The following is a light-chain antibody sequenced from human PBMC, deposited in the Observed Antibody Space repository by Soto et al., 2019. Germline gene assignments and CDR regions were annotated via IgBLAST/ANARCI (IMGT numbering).Light chain of an antibody. J-gene: IGKJ2*01. CDR1: QSVSSRS. V-gene: IGKV3-20*01. Sequence: IVMTQYHATLSVSPGERATLSCRASQSVSSRSLAWYQQKPGQAPRLLIHGASGRATGIPDRFSGSGSGTDFTLTISRLEPEDFAVYYCQQFANSYTFGQGTKVDIK. CDR3: QQFANSYT. CDR2: GAS.